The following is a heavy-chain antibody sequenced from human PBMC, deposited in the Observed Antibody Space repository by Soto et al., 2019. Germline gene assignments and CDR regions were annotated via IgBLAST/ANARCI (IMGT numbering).Heavy chain of an antibody. D-gene: IGHD6-19*01. CDR3: TRDASRDSSARGWFDP. CDR2: ISSSSSYT. V-gene: IGHV3-11*06. CDR1: GFTFSGYY. Sequence: GGSLRLSCAASGFTFSGYYMSWIRQAPGKGLEWVSYISSSSSYTNYADSVKGRFTISRDNAKNSLYLQMNSLRAEDTAVYYCTRDASRDSSARGWFDPWGPGTLVTVSS. J-gene: IGHJ5*02.